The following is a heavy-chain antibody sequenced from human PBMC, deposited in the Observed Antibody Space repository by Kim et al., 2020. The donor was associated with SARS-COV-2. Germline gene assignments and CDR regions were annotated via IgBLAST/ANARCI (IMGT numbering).Heavy chain of an antibody. CDR3: ARPAVYGSGSWYFDY. Sequence: SETLSLTCTVSGGSISSSSYYWGWIRQPPGKGLEWIGSIYYSGSTYYNPSLKSRVTISVDTSKNQFSLKLSSVTAADTAVYYCARPAVYGSGSWYFDYWGQGTLVTVSS. V-gene: IGHV4-39*01. CDR2: IYYSGST. J-gene: IGHJ4*02. CDR1: GGSISSSSYY. D-gene: IGHD3-10*01.